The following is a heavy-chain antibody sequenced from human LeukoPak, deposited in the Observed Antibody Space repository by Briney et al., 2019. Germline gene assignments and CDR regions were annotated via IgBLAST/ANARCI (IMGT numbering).Heavy chain of an antibody. Sequence: GGSLRLSCAVSGFSLRAYFFHWVRQVPGKGLVWVSRISSDGSGTFYADSVRGRFTISRDDDKNTVSMQMNSLRVEDTAVYYCARETLGSGLRAPDYWGRGALVTVSS. V-gene: IGHV3-74*01. D-gene: IGHD7-27*01. CDR2: ISSDGSGT. J-gene: IGHJ4*02. CDR1: GFSLRAYF. CDR3: ARETLGSGLRAPDY.